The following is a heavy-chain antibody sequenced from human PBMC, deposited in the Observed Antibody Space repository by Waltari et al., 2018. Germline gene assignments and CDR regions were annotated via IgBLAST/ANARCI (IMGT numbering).Heavy chain of an antibody. V-gene: IGHV3-49*04. CDR2: IRSKAYSGTT. D-gene: IGHD5-12*01. J-gene: IGHJ4*02. CDR1: GFTFGDYA. CDR3: TRGGMVATHWNY. Sequence: EVQLVESGGGLVQPGRSLRLSCTASGFTFGDYAMSWVRQAPGKGLEWVMSIRSKAYSGTTKYAASVKGRFTISRDDSKSIAYLQMNSLKTEDTAVYYCTRGGMVATHWNYWGQGTLVTVSS.